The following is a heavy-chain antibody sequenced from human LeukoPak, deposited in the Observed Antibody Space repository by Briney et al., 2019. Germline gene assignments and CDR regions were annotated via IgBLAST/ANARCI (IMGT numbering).Heavy chain of an antibody. CDR3: AKGSSAYYSDAFDI. Sequence: ASVKVSCKASGYTFTSYGISWVRQAPGQGLEWMGWISAYNGNTNYAQKLQGRVTMTTDTSTSTAYMELRSLRSDDTAVYYCAKGSSAYYSDAFDIWGQGTMVTVSS. CDR1: GYTFTSYG. D-gene: IGHD3-22*01. CDR2: ISAYNGNT. V-gene: IGHV1-18*01. J-gene: IGHJ3*02.